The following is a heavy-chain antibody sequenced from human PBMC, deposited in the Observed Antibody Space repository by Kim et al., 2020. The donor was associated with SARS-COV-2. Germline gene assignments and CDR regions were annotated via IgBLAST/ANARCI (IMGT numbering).Heavy chain of an antibody. V-gene: IGHV4-4*02. J-gene: IGHJ4*02. CDR2: IYHSGST. D-gene: IGHD5-18*01. Sequence: SETLSLTCAVSGGSISSSNWWSWVRQPPGKGLEWIGEIYHSGSTNYNPSLKSRVTISVDKSKNQFSLKLSSVTAADTAVYYCARVYERDGYSYGHDYWGQGTLVTVSS. CDR3: ARVYERDGYSYGHDY. CDR1: GGSISSSNW.